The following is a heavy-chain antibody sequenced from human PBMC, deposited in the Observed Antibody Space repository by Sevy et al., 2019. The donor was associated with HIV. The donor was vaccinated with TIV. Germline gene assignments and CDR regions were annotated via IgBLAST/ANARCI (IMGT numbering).Heavy chain of an antibody. D-gene: IGHD2-21*02. CDR2: INSRSTYI. Sequence: GGCLRLSCTASGFTFSSFSMSWVRQAPGKGLEWVASINSRSTYIYHAAPLKGRSTISRDNAKNSLYLQMNSLRAEDTAVYYCARDPSPGITAIQDYWGPGTLVTVSS. CDR3: ARDPSPGITAIQDY. CDR1: GFTFSSFS. V-gene: IGHV3-21*01. J-gene: IGHJ4*02.